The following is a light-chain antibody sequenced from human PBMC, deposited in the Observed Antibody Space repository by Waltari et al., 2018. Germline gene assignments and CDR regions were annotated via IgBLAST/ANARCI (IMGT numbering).Light chain of an antibody. J-gene: IGLJ2*01. CDR3: SSYTTTSSLLVV. Sequence: QSALTQPASVSGSPGQSITISCTGTSSDIGRYNYVSWYQHHPGKAPKLMIFDVNNPPSGVSNRFSGSKSGNTASLTISGLQAEDEADYYCSSYTTTSSLLVVFGGGTKLTVL. V-gene: IGLV2-14*03. CDR1: SSDIGRYNY. CDR2: DVN.